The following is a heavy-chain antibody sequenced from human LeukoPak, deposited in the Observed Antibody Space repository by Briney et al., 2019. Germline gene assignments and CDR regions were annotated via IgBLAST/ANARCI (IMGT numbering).Heavy chain of an antibody. CDR2: IMEDGSEK. CDR1: GFTFSNYW. D-gene: IGHD3-10*01. V-gene: IGHV3-7*01. J-gene: IGHJ4*02. CDR3: ARDLAGHYYGSGSSFDY. Sequence: GGSLRLSCAASGFTFSNYWMSWVRQAPGKGREWVANIMEDGSEKYYVDSVKGQFTISRDNAKNSLFLQMESLRAEDTAVYYCARDLAGHYYGSGSSFDYWGQGTLVTVS.